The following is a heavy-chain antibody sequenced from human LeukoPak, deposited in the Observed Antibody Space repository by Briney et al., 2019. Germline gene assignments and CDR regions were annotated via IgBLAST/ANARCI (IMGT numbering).Heavy chain of an antibody. V-gene: IGHV1-69*05. CDR1: GGTFSSYA. Sequence: ASVKVSCKASGGTFSSYAISWVRQAPGQGLEWMGGIIPIFGTANYAQKFQGRVTITTDESTSAAYMELSSLRSEDTAVYYCARGYYYDSSGLRTDFGYWGQGTLVTVSS. J-gene: IGHJ4*02. CDR3: ARGYYYDSSGLRTDFGY. CDR2: IIPIFGTA. D-gene: IGHD3-22*01.